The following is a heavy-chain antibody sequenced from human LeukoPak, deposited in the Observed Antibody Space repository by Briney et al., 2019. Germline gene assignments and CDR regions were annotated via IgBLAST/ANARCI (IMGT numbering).Heavy chain of an antibody. CDR2: INGDGRTT. V-gene: IGHV3-64D*06. CDR3: VGDQVDDTGYLR. CDR1: GFIFSTYT. J-gene: IGHJ4*02. Sequence: GGSLRLSCSASGFIFSTYTMYWVRQAPGKGLEYVSVINGDGRTTYYIDSVRGRFTISRDNSKNTLYLQMSSLRADDTAVYYCVGDQVDDTGYLRWGQGTRVTVSA. D-gene: IGHD5-12*01.